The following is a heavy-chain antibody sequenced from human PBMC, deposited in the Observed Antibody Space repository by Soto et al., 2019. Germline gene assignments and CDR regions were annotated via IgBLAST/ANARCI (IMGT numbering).Heavy chain of an antibody. D-gene: IGHD3-10*01. J-gene: IGHJ4*02. CDR3: ARRTVTMVRGVINYFDY. CDR1: GGSISSGGYY. Sequence: QVQLQESGPGLVKPAQTLSLTCIVSGGSISSGGYYWSWIRQHPGKGLEWIGYSYYSGSTYYNPSLKSRVTISVDTSKNQFSLKLSSVTAADTAVYYCARRTVTMVRGVINYFDYWGQGTLVTVSS. CDR2: SYYSGST. V-gene: IGHV4-31*03.